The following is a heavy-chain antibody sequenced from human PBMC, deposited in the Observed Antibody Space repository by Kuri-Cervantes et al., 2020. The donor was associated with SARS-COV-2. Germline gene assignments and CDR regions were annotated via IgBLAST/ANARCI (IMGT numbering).Heavy chain of an antibody. CDR3: AKYYDSSGPLAYGMDV. CDR1: GGSISSYY. Sequence: GSLRLSCTVSGGSISSYYWSWIRQPPGKGLEWIGYIYYSGSTNYNPSLKSRVTISVDTSKNPFSLKLSSVTAADTAVYYCAKYYDSSGPLAYGMDVWGQGTTVTVSS. J-gene: IGHJ6*02. V-gene: IGHV4-59*12. CDR2: IYYSGST. D-gene: IGHD3-22*01.